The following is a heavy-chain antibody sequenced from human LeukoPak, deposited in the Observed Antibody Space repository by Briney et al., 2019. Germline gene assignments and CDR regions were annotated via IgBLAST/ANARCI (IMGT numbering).Heavy chain of an antibody. V-gene: IGHV3-30*03. D-gene: IGHD4-17*01. Sequence: GGSLRLSCAASGFTFSSYSMNWVRQAPGKGLEWVAVISYDGSNKYYADSVKGRFTISRDNSKNTLYLQMNSLRAEDTAVYYCARAGNDYGDSHYFDYWGQGTLVTVSS. CDR3: ARAGNDYGDSHYFDY. CDR1: GFTFSSYS. J-gene: IGHJ4*02. CDR2: ISYDGSNK.